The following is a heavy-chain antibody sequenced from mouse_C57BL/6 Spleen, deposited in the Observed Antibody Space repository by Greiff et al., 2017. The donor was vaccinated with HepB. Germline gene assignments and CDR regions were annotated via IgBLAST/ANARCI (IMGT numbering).Heavy chain of an antibody. D-gene: IGHD1-1*01. J-gene: IGHJ4*01. V-gene: IGHV1-15*01. CDR3: TRYGYYGAMDY. Sequence: ESGAELVRPGASVTLSCKASGYTFTDYEMHWVKQTPVHGLEWIGAIDPETGGTAYNQKFKGKAILTADKSSSTAYMELRSLTSEDSAVYYCTRYGYYGAMDYWGQGTSVTVSS. CDR2: IDPETGGT. CDR1: GYTFTDYE.